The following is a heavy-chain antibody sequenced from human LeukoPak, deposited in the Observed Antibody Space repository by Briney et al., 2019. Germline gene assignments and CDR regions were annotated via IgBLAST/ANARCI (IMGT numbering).Heavy chain of an antibody. J-gene: IGHJ4*02. D-gene: IGHD6-13*01. Sequence: GGSLRLSCAASGFTFSSYAMSWVRQAPGKGLEWVSAISGSGGSTSYADSVKGRFTISRDNSKNTLYLQMNRLRAEDTAVYYCAKPPPGYSSSWLGYYFDYWGQGTLVTVSS. CDR2: ISGSGGST. CDR1: GFTFSSYA. V-gene: IGHV3-23*01. CDR3: AKPPPGYSSSWLGYYFDY.